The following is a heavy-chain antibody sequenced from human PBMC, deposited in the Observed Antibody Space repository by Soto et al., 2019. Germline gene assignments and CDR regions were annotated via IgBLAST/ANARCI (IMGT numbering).Heavy chain of an antibody. J-gene: IGHJ3*01. CDR3: ARQQYTVVTAFDV. CDR2: VSYSGKT. V-gene: IGHV4-59*02. D-gene: IGHD2-15*01. CDR1: GGSVTPYY. Sequence: QVQLQESGPGLVKTSDTLSLTCTVSGGSVTPYYWSWIRQSPGEGLEWIGYVSYSGKTGYNPSLKSRVPMSIDTSKNEFSLKLTSLTAADAATYYCARQQYTVVTAFDVWGQGTTVAVSS.